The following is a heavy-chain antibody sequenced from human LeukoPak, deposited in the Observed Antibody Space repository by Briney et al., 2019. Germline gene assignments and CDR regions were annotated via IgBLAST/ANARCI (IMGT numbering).Heavy chain of an antibody. CDR1: GFTFSDYY. CDR3: ARGRYPYYFDY. J-gene: IGHJ4*02. D-gene: IGHD1-1*01. V-gene: IGHV3-11*06. Sequence: GGSLRLSCAASGFTFSDYYMSWIRQAPGKGLEWVSYITSSGYTNYADSVKGRFTISRDNAKNSLYLPMNSLRAEDTAVYYCARGRYPYYFDYWGQGTLVTVSS. CDR2: ITSSGYT.